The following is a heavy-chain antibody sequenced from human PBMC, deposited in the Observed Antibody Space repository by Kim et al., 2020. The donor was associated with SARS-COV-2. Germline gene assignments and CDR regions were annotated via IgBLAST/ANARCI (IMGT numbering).Heavy chain of an antibody. CDR2: GREK. V-gene: IGHV3-7*01. J-gene: IGHJ4*02. CDR3: VRGATPSPY. D-gene: IGHD2-2*01. Sequence: GREKYYVDSGKGRFTISRDNAKNSVYLQMNSLRAEETAVYYCVRGATPSPYWGQGTLVTVSS.